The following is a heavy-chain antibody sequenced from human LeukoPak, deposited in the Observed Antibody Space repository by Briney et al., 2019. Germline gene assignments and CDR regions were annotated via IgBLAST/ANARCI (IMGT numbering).Heavy chain of an antibody. CDR2: INRSGST. CDR3: ARYYYGSGSS. J-gene: IGHJ5*02. CDR1: GGSFSGYY. V-gene: IGHV4-34*01. D-gene: IGHD3-10*01. Sequence: SETLSLTCAVYGGSFSGYYWSWIRQPPGKGLEWIGEINRSGSTNYNPSLKSRVTISVDTSKNQFSLKLSSVTAADTAVYYCARYYYGSGSSWGQGTLVTVSS.